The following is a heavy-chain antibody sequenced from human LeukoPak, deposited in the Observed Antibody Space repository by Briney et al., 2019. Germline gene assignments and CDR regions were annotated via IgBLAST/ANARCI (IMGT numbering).Heavy chain of an antibody. J-gene: IGHJ5*02. CDR3: ARVRYSSSWYVPNWFDP. CDR2: IYHSGST. D-gene: IGHD6-13*01. V-gene: IGHV4-4*02. CDR1: GGSISSSNW. Sequence: SETLSLTCAVSGGSISSSNWWSWVRQPPGKGLEWIGEIYHSGSTNYNPSLKGRVTISVDKSKNQFSLKLSSVTAADTAVYYCARVRYSSSWYVPNWFDPWGQGTLVTISS.